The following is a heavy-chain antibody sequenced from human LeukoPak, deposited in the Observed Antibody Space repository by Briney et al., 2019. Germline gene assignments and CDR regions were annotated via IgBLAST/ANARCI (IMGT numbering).Heavy chain of an antibody. CDR1: GYTFTSHD. CDR2: MNPNSGNT. D-gene: IGHD5-18*01. J-gene: IGHJ6*03. Sequence: ASVKVSCKASGYTFTSHDINWVRQATGQGLEWMGWMNPNSGNTGFAQKFQGRVTMTRNTSITTAYMELSSLISEDTAVYYCAKRGYSYGLYYYYYYMDVWGKGTTVTISS. CDR3: AKRGYSYGLYYYYYYMDV. V-gene: IGHV1-8*01.